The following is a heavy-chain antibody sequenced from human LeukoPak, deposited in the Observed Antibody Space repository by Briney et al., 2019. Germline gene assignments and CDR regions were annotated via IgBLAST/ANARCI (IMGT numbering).Heavy chain of an antibody. Sequence: PGGSLRLSCAASGFTFSSYWMSWVRQAPGKGLEWVANIKQDGSEKYYVDSVKGRFTISRDNSKNTLFLQMNSLRAEDTAVYYCARGYCSSTSCSPPSPWGQGTLVTVSS. J-gene: IGHJ5*02. V-gene: IGHV3-7*01. D-gene: IGHD2-2*01. CDR1: GFTFSSYW. CDR3: ARGYCSSTSCSPPSP. CDR2: IKQDGSEK.